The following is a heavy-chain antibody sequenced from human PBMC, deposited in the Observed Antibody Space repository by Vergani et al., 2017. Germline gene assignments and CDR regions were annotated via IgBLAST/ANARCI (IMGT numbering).Heavy chain of an antibody. CDR2: IYYRGST. V-gene: IGHV4-59*08. CDR1: GYSISSYY. Sequence: QVQLQESGPGLVKPSETLSLTCAVSGYSISSYYWCWIRQPPGKGLEWIGYIYYRGSTNYNPSLKSRVTISVDTSRNQFSLKLSAVAAAGTAVYYWARGREDNWYIDLWGRGTLVTVSS. D-gene: IGHD3-10*01. J-gene: IGHJ2*01. CDR3: ARGREDNWYIDL.